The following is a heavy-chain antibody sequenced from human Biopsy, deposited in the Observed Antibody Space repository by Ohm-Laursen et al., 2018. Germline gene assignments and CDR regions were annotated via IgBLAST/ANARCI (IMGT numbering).Heavy chain of an antibody. CDR1: GKTFSNYQ. D-gene: IGHD2-15*01. CDR3: GNEVHGRDY. Sequence: PSQTLSLTCAVFGKTFSNYQWSWIRQPPGKGLEWIGQINQAGTTNYNPSLKSRVSISADASKYEFSLRVTSVTAAGTAVYLCGNEVHGRDYWGLGAQVTVSS. J-gene: IGHJ4*02. CDR2: INQAGTT. V-gene: IGHV4-34*08.